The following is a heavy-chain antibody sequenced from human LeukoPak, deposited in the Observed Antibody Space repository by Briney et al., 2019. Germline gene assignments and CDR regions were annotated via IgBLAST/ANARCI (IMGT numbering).Heavy chain of an antibody. CDR3: ARGSVGAPNDY. CDR1: GGSISSGGYY. Sequence: PSETLSLTCTVSGGSISSGGYYWSWIRQHPGKGLEWIGYIYYSGSTYYSPSLKSRVTISVDTSKNQFSLKLSSVTAADTAVYYCARGSVGAPNDYWGQGTLVTVSS. J-gene: IGHJ4*02. D-gene: IGHD1-26*01. CDR2: IYYSGST. V-gene: IGHV4-31*03.